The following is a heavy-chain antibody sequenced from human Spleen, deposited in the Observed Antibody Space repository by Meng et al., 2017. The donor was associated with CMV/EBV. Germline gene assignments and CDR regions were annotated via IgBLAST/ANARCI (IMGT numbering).Heavy chain of an antibody. D-gene: IGHD6-19*01. Sequence: GGSIRSSNYYWGWIRQPPGKGLEWIGSIYYSGRTYYDPSLKSRVIISVDTSKNHFSLKLTSVTAADTAVYYCARHAEQWLVEYYFDYWGQGTLVTVSS. CDR1: GGSIRSSNYY. CDR2: IYYSGRT. V-gene: IGHV4-39*01. J-gene: IGHJ4*02. CDR3: ARHAEQWLVEYYFDY.